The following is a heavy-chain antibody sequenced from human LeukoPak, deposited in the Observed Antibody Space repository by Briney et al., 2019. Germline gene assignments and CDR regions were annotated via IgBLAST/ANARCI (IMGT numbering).Heavy chain of an antibody. J-gene: IGHJ5*02. D-gene: IGHD1-26*01. CDR2: IYYSGST. V-gene: IGHV4-59*12. Sequence: SETLSLTCTVYAFSISSYYWSWLRQPPGKGLEWIGYIYYSGSTNYNPSLKSLVTISVDRSKYQFSLRLTSATAADTAVFYCARGEVGPTTNWFDPCGQGTLVT. CDR1: AFSISSYY. CDR3: ARGEVGPTTNWFDP.